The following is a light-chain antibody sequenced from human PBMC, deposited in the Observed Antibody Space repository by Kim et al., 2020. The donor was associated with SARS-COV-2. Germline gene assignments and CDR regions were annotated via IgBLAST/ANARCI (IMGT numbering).Light chain of an antibody. Sequence: GQTVTITCSGETSGDRLGNKYVSWYQQKAGQSPVVVIYQDNKRPSGIPERFSGSNSGNTATLTITGTQPMDEGVYYCQTWNYTTVPFGGGTQLTVL. CDR1: RLGNKY. V-gene: IGLV3-1*01. CDR2: QDN. CDR3: QTWNYTTVP. J-gene: IGLJ2*01.